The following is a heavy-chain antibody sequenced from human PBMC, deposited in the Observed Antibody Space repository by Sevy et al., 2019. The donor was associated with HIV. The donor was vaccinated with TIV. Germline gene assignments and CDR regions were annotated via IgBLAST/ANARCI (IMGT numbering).Heavy chain of an antibody. CDR2: INPNSGGT. Sequence: ASVKVSCKASGYIFTGYYMHWVRQAPGQGLEWMGWINPNSGGTNYAQKFQGRVTMTRDTSISTAYMELSRLKSDDTAVYYCARGMGSSSWYWFDPWGQGTLVTVSS. CDR3: ARGMGSSSWYWFDP. V-gene: IGHV1-2*02. D-gene: IGHD6-13*01. CDR1: GYIFTGYY. J-gene: IGHJ5*02.